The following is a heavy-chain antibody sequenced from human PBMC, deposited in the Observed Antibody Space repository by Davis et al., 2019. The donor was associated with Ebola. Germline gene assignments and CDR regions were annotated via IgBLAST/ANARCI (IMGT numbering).Heavy chain of an antibody. CDR3: ASLIAAAGKRYYYYGMDV. V-gene: IGHV5-10-1*01. CDR2: IYPSDSYT. D-gene: IGHD6-13*01. Sequence: GESLKISCKGSGYSFTSYWISWVRQMPGKGLEWMGRIYPSDSYTNYSPSFQGHVTISADKSISTAYLQWSSLKASDTAMYYCASLIAAAGKRYYYYGMDVWGQGTTVTVSS. J-gene: IGHJ6*02. CDR1: GYSFTSYW.